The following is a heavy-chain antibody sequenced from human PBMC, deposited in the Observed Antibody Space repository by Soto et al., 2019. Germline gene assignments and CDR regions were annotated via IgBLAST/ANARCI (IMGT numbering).Heavy chain of an antibody. CDR1: GGTFSSYA. J-gene: IGHJ6*02. V-gene: IGHV1-69*01. CDR2: IIPIFGTA. Sequence: QVQLVQSGAEVKKPESSVKVSCKASGGTFSSYAISWVRQAPGQGLEWMGGIIPIFGTANYAQKFQGRVTITADESTSTAYMELSSLRSEDTAVYYCARGPRLWFGEMQYYYYGMDVWGQGTTVTVSS. D-gene: IGHD3-10*01. CDR3: ARGPRLWFGEMQYYYYGMDV.